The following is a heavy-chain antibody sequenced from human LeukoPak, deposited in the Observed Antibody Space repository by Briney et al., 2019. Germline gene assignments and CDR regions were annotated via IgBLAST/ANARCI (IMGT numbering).Heavy chain of an antibody. CDR1: GGSFSGYY. Sequence: SETLSLTCAVYGGSFSGYYWSWIRQPPGKGLEWIGEINHSRSTNYNPSLKSRVTISIDTSKNQFSLKLSSVTAADTAVYYCARRGPPRTMLRGVKSGWFDPWGQGTLVTVSS. CDR3: ARRGPPRTMLRGVKSGWFDP. CDR2: INHSRST. V-gene: IGHV4-34*01. D-gene: IGHD3-10*01. J-gene: IGHJ5*02.